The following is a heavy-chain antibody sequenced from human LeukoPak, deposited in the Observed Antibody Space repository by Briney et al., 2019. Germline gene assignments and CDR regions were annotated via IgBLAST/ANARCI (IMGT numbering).Heavy chain of an antibody. Sequence: PSETLSLTCTVSGGSISRYYWSWIRQPPGKGLEWIGYIYYTGSTNYNPSLTSRVNISVDTSKNQFSLSLTSVTAADTAVYYCARWGSIAVARFDYWGQGTLVTVSS. D-gene: IGHD6-6*01. CDR3: ARWGSIAVARFDY. V-gene: IGHV4-59*01. CDR2: IYYTGST. J-gene: IGHJ4*02. CDR1: GGSISRYY.